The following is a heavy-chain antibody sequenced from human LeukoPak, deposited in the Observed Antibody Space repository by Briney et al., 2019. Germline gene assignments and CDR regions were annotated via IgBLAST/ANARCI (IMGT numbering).Heavy chain of an antibody. Sequence: PSETLSLTCAVYGGSFSGYYWSWIRQPPGKELEWIGYISSGGSTNYNPSLKSRVTISIDTSKNQFSLKLTSATAADTAVYYCARGDDYKSTLFDYWGQGTLVTVSS. D-gene: IGHD5-12*01. CDR3: ARGDDYKSTLFDY. J-gene: IGHJ4*02. CDR2: ISSGGST. V-gene: IGHV4-34*11. CDR1: GGSFSGYY.